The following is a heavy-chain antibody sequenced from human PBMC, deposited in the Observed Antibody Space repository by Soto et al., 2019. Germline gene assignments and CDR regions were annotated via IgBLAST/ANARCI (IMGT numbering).Heavy chain of an antibody. J-gene: IGHJ6*01. Sequence: GGSLRLSCAASGLTFSTYCIHWVRQAPCKGLAGVAVMWYDGSNEKYADSVKGRFTISRDNSKSTLYLQMHSLRPEDTAVYYFSKADCSSRTCRSDLLGGTTIDYWGHRTPVAFCS. CDR1: GLTFSTYC. V-gene: IGHV3-33*03. D-gene: IGHD2-2*01. CDR2: MWYDGSNE. CDR3: SKADCSSRTCRSDLLGGTTIDY.